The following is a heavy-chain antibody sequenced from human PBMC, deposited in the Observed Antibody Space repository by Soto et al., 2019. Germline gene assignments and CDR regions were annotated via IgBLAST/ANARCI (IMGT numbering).Heavy chain of an antibody. CDR3: ARRYGSAIDY. CDR1: GGSISSGNYY. D-gene: IGHD1-26*01. J-gene: IGHJ4*02. CDR2: ISYSGST. Sequence: SETLSLTCTVSGGSISSGNYYWSWIRQPPGKGLEWIGFISYSGSTYYNASLKSRVTISVDTSKNQFSLKLSSVTAADTAVYYCARRYGSAIDYGGQGTLVTVSS. V-gene: IGHV4-30-4*01.